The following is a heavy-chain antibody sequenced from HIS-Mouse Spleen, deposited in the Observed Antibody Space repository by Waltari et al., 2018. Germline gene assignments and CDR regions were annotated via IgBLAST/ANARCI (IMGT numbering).Heavy chain of an antibody. CDR3: AREIPYSSSWYDWYFDL. J-gene: IGHJ2*01. D-gene: IGHD6-13*01. Sequence: QLQLQESGPGLVKPSETLSLTCTVSGGSLSSSSYYWGWNRPPPGKGLEWIGSIYYSGSTYYNPSLKSRVTISVDTSKNQFSLKLSSVTAADTAVYYCAREIPYSSSWYDWYFDLWGRGTLVTVSS. V-gene: IGHV4-39*07. CDR2: IYYSGST. CDR1: GGSLSSSSYY.